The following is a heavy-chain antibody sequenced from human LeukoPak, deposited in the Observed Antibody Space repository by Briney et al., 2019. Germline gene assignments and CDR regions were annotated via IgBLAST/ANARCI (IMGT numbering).Heavy chain of an antibody. V-gene: IGHV3-23*01. CDR2: VSGSGGST. J-gene: IGHJ3*02. D-gene: IGHD6-25*01. CDR3: AKEIVAAGAFDI. Sequence: GGSLRLSCAASGFTVNRKSMTWVRKAPGKRLEWVSAVSGSGGSTYYADSVKGRFTISRDNSKNTLYLQMNSLRAEDTAVYYCAKEIVAAGAFDIWGQGTMVTVSS. CDR1: GFTVNRKS.